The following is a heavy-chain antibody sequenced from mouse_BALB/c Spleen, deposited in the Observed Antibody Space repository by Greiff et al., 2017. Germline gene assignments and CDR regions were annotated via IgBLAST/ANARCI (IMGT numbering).Heavy chain of an antibody. CDR2: ILPGSGST. V-gene: IGHV1-9*01. CDR3: ARRTYAMDY. Sequence: VKLQQSGAELMKPGASVKISCKATGYTFSSYWIEWVKQRPGHGLEWIGEILPGSGSTNYNEKFKGKATFTADTSSNTAYMQLSSLTSEDSAVYYCARRTYAMDYWGQGTSVTVSS. CDR1: GYTFSSYW. J-gene: IGHJ4*01.